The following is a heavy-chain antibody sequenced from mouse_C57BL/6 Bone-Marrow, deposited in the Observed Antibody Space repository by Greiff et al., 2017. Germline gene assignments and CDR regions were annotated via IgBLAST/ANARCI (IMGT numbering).Heavy chain of an antibody. CDR1: GFNIKDDY. Sequence: VHVKQSGAELVRPGASVKLSCTASGFNIKDDYMHWVKQRPEQGLEWIGWIDPENGDTEYASKFQGKATITADTSSNTAYLQLSSLTSEDTAVYYCTTEGEGEFAYWGQGTLVTVSA. V-gene: IGHV14-4*01. CDR2: IDPENGDT. CDR3: TTEGEGEFAY. J-gene: IGHJ3*01.